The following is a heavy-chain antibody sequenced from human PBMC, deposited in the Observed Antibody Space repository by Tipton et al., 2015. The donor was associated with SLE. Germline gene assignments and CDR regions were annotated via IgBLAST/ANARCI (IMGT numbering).Heavy chain of an antibody. J-gene: IGHJ4*02. CDR1: GDSIAGFGYY. V-gene: IGHV4-39*07. Sequence: GLVKPSETLSLTCAVSGDSIAGFGYYWGWIRQPPGKGLEWIGTIYYTGTTFYNPSLKSRLTISVDTSKNQFSLKLSSVTAADTAVYYCARDVGGYNTGWFPYYFDYWGQGTLVTVSS. CDR3: ARDVGGYNTGWFPYYFDY. D-gene: IGHD2-8*02. CDR2: IYYTGTT.